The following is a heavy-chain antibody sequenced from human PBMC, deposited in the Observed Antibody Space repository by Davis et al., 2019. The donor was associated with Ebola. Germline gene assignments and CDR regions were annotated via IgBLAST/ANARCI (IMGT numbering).Heavy chain of an antibody. D-gene: IGHD6-19*01. CDR2: IYYSGST. CDR3: ARGRQWLDSLDN. Sequence: SETLSLTCTVSGGSISSSSYYWGWIRQPPGKGLEWIGSIYYSGSTYYNPSLKSRVTISVDTSKNQFSLDLTSVTAADTAVYYCARGRQWLDSLDNWGQGTLVTVSS. CDR1: GGSISSSSYY. J-gene: IGHJ4*02. V-gene: IGHV4-39*07.